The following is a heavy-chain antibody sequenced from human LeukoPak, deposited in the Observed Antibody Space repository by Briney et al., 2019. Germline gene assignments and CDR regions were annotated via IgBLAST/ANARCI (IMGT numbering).Heavy chain of an antibody. J-gene: IGHJ5*02. D-gene: IGHD1-7*01. CDR1: GGSISSSSYY. CDR2: IYYSGST. Sequence: SETLSLTCTVSGGSISSSSYYWGWIRQPPGKGLEWIGSIYYSGSTYYNPSLKSRVTISVDTSKNQFSLKLSSVTAADTAVYYCARDLSGSAYNWNWSWFDPWGQGTLVTVSS. V-gene: IGHV4-39*07. CDR3: ARDLSGSAYNWNWSWFDP.